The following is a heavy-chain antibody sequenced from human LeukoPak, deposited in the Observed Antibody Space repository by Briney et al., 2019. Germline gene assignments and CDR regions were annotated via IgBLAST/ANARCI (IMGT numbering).Heavy chain of an antibody. CDR3: ARSGYFDY. Sequence: SETLSLTCAVYGGSFSGYYRSWIRQPPGKGLEWIGEINHSGSTSYNPSLKSRVTISVDTSKNQFSLKLSSVTAADTAVYYCARSGYFDYWGQGTLVTVSS. CDR1: GGSFSGYY. V-gene: IGHV4-34*01. CDR2: INHSGST. D-gene: IGHD3-10*01. J-gene: IGHJ4*02.